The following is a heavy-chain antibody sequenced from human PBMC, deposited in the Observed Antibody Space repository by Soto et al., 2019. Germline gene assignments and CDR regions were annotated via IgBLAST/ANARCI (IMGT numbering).Heavy chain of an antibody. CDR1: GDTLSSYA. J-gene: IGHJ6*02. CDR2: IIPIFGTA. CDR3: ARDGSGYRSRASPMDV. D-gene: IGHD3-22*01. V-gene: IGHV1-69*13. Sequence: SVKVSCKASGDTLSSYAISWVRQAPGQGLEWMGGIIPIFGTANYAQKFQGRVTITADESTSTAYMELSSLRSEDTAVYYCARDGSGYRSRASPMDVWGQGTTVTVSS.